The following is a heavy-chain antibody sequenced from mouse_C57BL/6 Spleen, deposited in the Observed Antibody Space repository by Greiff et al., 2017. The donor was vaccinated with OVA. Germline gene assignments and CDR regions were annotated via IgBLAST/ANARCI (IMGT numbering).Heavy chain of an antibody. D-gene: IGHD1-1*01. CDR3: ARYYYYGSSHWYFDV. CDR1: GYTFTSYW. J-gene: IGHJ1*03. CDR2: IHPNRGST. Sequence: QVQLQQPGAELVKPGASVTLSCKASGYTFTSYWMRWVKQRPGQGLAWIGMIHPNRGSTNYNEKFKSKATLTVDNSSSTAYMQLSSLTSEDSAVYYCARYYYYGSSHWYFDVWGTGTTVTVSS. V-gene: IGHV1-64*01.